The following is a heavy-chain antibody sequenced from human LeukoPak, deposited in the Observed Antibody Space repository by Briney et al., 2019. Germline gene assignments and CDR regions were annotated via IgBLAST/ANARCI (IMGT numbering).Heavy chain of an antibody. J-gene: IGHJ3*02. V-gene: IGHV4-59*12. D-gene: IGHD3-3*01. CDR1: GGSISSYY. CDR3: ARAVRRITIFGVVTDAFDI. CDR2: IYHSGST. Sequence: SETLSLTCTVSGGSISSYYWSWIRQPPGKGLEWIGYIYHSGSTYYNPSLKSRVTISVDRSKNQFSLKLSSVTAADTAVYYCARAVRRITIFGVVTDAFDIWGQGTMVTVSS.